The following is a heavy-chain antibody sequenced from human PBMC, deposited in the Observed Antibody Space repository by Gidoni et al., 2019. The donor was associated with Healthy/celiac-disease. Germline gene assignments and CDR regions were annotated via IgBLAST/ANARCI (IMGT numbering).Heavy chain of an antibody. CDR2: IYWNDDK. CDR3: AHSVEWYPDYYYGMDV. V-gene: IGHV2-5*01. CDR1: GFSLSTSGVG. Sequence: QITLKESGPTLVKPTQTLTLTCTFSGFSLSTSGVGVGWIRQPPGKALEWLALIYWNDDKRYSPSLKSRLTITKDTSKNQVVLTMTNMDPVDTATYYCAHSVEWYPDYYYGMDVWGQGTTVTVSS. D-gene: IGHD3-3*01. J-gene: IGHJ6*02.